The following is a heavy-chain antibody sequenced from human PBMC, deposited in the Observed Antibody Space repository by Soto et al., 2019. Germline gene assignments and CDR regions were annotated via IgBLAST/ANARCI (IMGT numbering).Heavy chain of an antibody. Sequence: KPSETLSLTCAVYGGSFSGYYWSWIRQPPGKGLEWIGEINHSGSTNYNPSLKSRVTISVDTSKNQFSLKLSSVTAADTAVYYCARGRGMDVWGQGTTVTVSS. CDR2: INHSGST. CDR1: GGSFSGYY. CDR3: ARGRGMDV. J-gene: IGHJ6*02. V-gene: IGHV4-34*01.